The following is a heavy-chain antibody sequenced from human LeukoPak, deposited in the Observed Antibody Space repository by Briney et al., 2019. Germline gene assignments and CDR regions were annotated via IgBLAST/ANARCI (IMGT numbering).Heavy chain of an antibody. J-gene: IGHJ4*02. V-gene: IGHV4-39*01. CDR2: IYYSGST. CDR1: GGSISSSSYS. D-gene: IGHD6-19*01. CDR3: ARQTVAGTAQGDY. Sequence: SETLSLTCTVSGGSISSSSYSWGWIRQPPGKGLEWIGSIYYSGSTYYNPSLKSRVTISVDTSKNQFSLKLSSVTAADTAVYYCARQTVAGTAQGDYWGQGTLVTVTS.